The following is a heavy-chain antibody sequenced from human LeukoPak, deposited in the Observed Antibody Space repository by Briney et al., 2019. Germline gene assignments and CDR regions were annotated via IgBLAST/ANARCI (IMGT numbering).Heavy chain of an antibody. V-gene: IGHV3-74*01. D-gene: IGHD3-10*01. Sequence: GGSLRLSCAASGFTFSPYWMHWVRQTPGKGLMWVSRIRSDGGDSNYSESVKCRFTISRDNAKNTLYLEMNSLRAEDTAVYYCARALVAGSGSTDCWGQGTLVTVSS. J-gene: IGHJ4*02. CDR3: ARALVAGSGSTDC. CDR2: IRSDGGDS. CDR1: GFTFSPYW.